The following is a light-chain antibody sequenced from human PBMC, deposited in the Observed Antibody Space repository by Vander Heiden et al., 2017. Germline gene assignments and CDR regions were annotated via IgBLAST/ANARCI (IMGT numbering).Light chain of an antibody. CDR3: QQYLAFPLT. J-gene: IGKJ4*01. CDR2: WAS. Sequence: DIVMTQSPDSLAVSLGERATIDCKSSQSVFYSPNNYNYLAWYQQKPGQPPKLLIYWASTRESGVPDRFSGSGSGTDFTLTISSLQAEDVAVYYCQQYLAFPLTFGGGTKVEIK. V-gene: IGKV4-1*01. CDR1: QSVFYSPNNYNY.